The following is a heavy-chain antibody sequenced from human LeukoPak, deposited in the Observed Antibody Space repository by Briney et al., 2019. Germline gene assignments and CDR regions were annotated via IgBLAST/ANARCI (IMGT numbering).Heavy chain of an antibody. CDR1: GFTFSLYW. J-gene: IGHJ3*02. CDR2: ISNDERNT. V-gene: IGHV3-30*03. CDR3: ARGPYGDYDYDAFDI. D-gene: IGHD4-17*01. Sequence: GGSLRLSCATSGFTFSLYWMNWVRQAPGKGLEWVSIISNDERNTHYVNSVEGRFTISRDNAKNALYLQMNSLRDEDTAVYYCARGPYGDYDYDAFDIWGQGTMVTVSS.